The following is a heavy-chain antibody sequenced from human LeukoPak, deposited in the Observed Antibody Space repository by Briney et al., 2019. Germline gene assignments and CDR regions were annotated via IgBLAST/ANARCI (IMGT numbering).Heavy chain of an antibody. D-gene: IGHD6-13*01. CDR1: GFTFSNYW. Sequence: GGSLRLSCAASGFTFSNYWMSWVRQAPGKGLEFMANIKEAGSEKYYVDSVKGRFTISRDNDKNLVHLQTNSLRAEDTAVYYCARGGGMRSWYDFDYWGQGTLVTVSS. V-gene: IGHV3-7*04. CDR3: ARGGGMRSWYDFDY. J-gene: IGHJ4*02. CDR2: IKEAGSEK.